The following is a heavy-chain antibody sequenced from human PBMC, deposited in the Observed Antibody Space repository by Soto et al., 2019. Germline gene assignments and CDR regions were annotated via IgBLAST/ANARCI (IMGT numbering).Heavy chain of an antibody. Sequence: GGSRRLSCAASGFIFSTYAMHWVRQPPGKGLEWVAVISYDGNTKDYADSVKGRFTISRDNSKNTVYLQMSSLRTEDTAVYYCARPGSGYDVLTGRYFYYYHTVDVWGQGTTVTVSS. CDR3: ARPGSGYDVLTGRYFYYYHTVDV. J-gene: IGHJ6*02. CDR2: ISYDGNTK. CDR1: GFIFSTYA. D-gene: IGHD3-9*01. V-gene: IGHV3-30-3*01.